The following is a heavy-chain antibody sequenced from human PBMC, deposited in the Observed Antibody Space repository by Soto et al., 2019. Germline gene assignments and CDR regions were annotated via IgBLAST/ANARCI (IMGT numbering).Heavy chain of an antibody. CDR3: ANLVGIFGVVIPHGVDY. J-gene: IGHJ4*02. CDR2: ISYDGSNK. CDR1: GFTFSSYG. V-gene: IGHV3-30*18. Sequence: GGSLRLSCAASGFTFSSYGMHWVRQAPGKGLEWVAVISYDGSNKYYADSVKGRFTISRDNSKNTLYLQMNSLRAEDTAVYYCANLVGIFGVVIPHGVDYWGQGTLVTVSS. D-gene: IGHD3-3*01.